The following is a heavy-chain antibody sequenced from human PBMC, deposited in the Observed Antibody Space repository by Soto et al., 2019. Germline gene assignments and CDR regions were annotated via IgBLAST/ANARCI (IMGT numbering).Heavy chain of an antibody. CDR1: GGTFSTYS. CDR3: TIGSWSGEVFDI. Sequence: QVQLVRSGAEVKKPGSSVKVSCKDSGGTFSTYSMFWVRQAPGQGLEWMGRIIPMLGIRNYAQRFQDRVTISADKSTATAHMVLSSLRSEDTALYYCTIGSWSGEVFDIWGHGTMVTVSS. CDR2: IIPMLGIR. V-gene: IGHV1-69*02. D-gene: IGHD2-21*01. J-gene: IGHJ3*02.